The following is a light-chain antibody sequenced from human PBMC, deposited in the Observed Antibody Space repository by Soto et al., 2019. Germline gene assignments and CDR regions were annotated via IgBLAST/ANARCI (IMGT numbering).Light chain of an antibody. J-gene: IGKJ5*01. Sequence: EVLFPQSPVPLSLSPGGRAPPSFRASQSFRGLLAWYQQKPGQAPRLLIYDAYNRATGIPPRFSGSGSGTDFTLTISSLEPEDSAVYYCQQRHMWPITFGQGTRLEIK. CDR1: QSFRGL. CDR3: QQRHMWPIT. CDR2: DAY. V-gene: IGKV3-11*01.